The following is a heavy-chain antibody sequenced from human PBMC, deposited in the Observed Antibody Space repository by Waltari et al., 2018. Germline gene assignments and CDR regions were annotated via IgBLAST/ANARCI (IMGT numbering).Heavy chain of an antibody. CDR1: GFTFTSHW. J-gene: IGHJ4*02. CDR3: ARLSSVSDYYYFDS. D-gene: IGHD4-17*01. Sequence: EVQLVESGGGLVQPGGSLRLSCAASGFTFTSHWMTWVRQAPGQGLEWVADIKQDGSQKSDVDSMKGRFTISRNNAKNSLYLQMNSLRAEDTAVYYCARLSSVSDYYYFDSWGQGTLVTVSS. CDR2: IKQDGSQK. V-gene: IGHV3-7*01.